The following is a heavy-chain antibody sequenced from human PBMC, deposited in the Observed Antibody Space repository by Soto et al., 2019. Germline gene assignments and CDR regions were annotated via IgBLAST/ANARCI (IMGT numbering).Heavy chain of an antibody. V-gene: IGHV3-21*01. CDR3: ARDPRSGWFDY. D-gene: IGHD6-19*01. Sequence: GGSLRLSCAASGVTFSTYSMNWVRQAPGKGLEWVSSISSSSSFIHYADSVKGRFTISRDNANNSLYLQMNSLRAEDTAVYYCARDPRSGWFDYWGQGTLVTVSS. CDR2: ISSSSSFI. CDR1: GVTFSTYS. J-gene: IGHJ4*02.